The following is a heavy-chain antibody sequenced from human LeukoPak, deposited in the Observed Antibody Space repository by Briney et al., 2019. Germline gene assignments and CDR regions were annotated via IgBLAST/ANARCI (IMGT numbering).Heavy chain of an antibody. V-gene: IGHV1-2*02. CDR1: GYTFTGYY. D-gene: IGHD2-15*01. CDR2: INPNSGGT. Sequence: ASVKVSCKASGYTFTGYYMHWVRQAPGQGLEWMGWINPNSGGTNYAQKFQGRVTMTRDTSISTAYMELSRLRSDDTAVYYCARDFPQGCSGGSCYRDAFDIWGQGTMVTVSS. CDR3: ARDFPQGCSGGSCYRDAFDI. J-gene: IGHJ3*02.